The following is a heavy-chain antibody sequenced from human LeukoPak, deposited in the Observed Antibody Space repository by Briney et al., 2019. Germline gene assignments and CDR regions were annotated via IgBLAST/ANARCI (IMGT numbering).Heavy chain of an antibody. CDR2: IYYSGST. Sequence: SETLSLTCTVSGGSISSSSYYWGWIRQPPGKGLEWIGSIYYSGSTYYNPSLKSRVTISVDTSKNQFSLKLSSVTAADTAVYYCARGIDYYDFWSGIDYWGQGTLVTVSS. CDR1: GGSISSSSYY. V-gene: IGHV4-39*01. D-gene: IGHD3-3*01. J-gene: IGHJ4*02. CDR3: ARGIDYYDFWSGIDY.